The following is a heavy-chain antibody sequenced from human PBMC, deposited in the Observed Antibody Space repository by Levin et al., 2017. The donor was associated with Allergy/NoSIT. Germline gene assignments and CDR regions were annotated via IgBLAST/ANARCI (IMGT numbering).Heavy chain of an antibody. D-gene: IGHD1-14*01. V-gene: IGHV3-23*01. Sequence: EGSLRLSCDASGFTLSDYAMSWVRQAPGKGLEWVSVITGGGFNTYYGDSVKGRFTVSRDNSKNTLYLELNSLRAEDTAVYYCAKKQGGTTGFSFDVWGQGTMVTVSS. CDR3: AKKQGGTTGFSFDV. CDR2: ITGGGFNT. J-gene: IGHJ3*01. CDR1: GFTLSDYA.